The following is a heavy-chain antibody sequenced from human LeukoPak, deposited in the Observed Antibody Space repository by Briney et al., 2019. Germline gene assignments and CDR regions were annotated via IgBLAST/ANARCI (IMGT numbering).Heavy chain of an antibody. D-gene: IGHD6-19*01. J-gene: IGHJ3*02. CDR2: IHHGGNT. Sequence: PSETLSLTCIVSGYSVSSNSYWAWIRQSPGKGLEWIGSIHHGGNTYYNPSLMSRVSMSIDTSKNQCSLNLSSGTAADTAIFYCARWLGNGFDMWGQGTMVAVSS. V-gene: IGHV4-38-2*02. CDR1: GYSVSSNSY. CDR3: ARWLGNGFDM.